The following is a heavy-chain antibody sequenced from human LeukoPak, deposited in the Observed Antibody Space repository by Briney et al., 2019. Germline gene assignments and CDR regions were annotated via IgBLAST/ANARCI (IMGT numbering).Heavy chain of an antibody. CDR1: GGTFSSYA. J-gene: IGHJ5*02. CDR3: ARDYMVRGVMGKWFDP. Sequence: GASVKVSCKASGGTFSSYAISWVRQAPGQGLEWMGGIIPIFGTANYAQKFQGRVTITADESTSTAYMELSSLRSEDTAVYYCARDYMVRGVMGKWFDPWGQGTLVTVSS. V-gene: IGHV1-69*13. D-gene: IGHD3-10*01. CDR2: IIPIFGTA.